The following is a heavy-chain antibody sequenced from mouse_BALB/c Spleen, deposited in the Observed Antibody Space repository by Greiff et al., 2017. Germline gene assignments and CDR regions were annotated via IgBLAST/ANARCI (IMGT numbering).Heavy chain of an antibody. J-gene: IGHJ3*01. CDR2: IWGDGST. CDR1: GFSLTGYG. D-gene: IGHD2-3*01. V-gene: IGHV2-6-7*01. CDR3: ARGKWLLPFAY. Sequence: VQLKESGPGLVAPSQSLSITCTVSGFSLTGYGVNWVRQPPGKGLEWLGMIWGDGSTDYNSALKSRLSISKDNSKSQVFLKMNSLQTDDTARYYCARGKWLLPFAYWGQGTLVTVSA.